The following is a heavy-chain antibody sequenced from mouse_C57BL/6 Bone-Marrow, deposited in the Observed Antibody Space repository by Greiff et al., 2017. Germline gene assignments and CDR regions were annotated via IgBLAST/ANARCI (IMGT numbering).Heavy chain of an antibody. Sequence: VQLQQSGPELVKPGASVKISCKASGYSFTDYNMNWVKQSNGKSLEWIGVLNPNYGTPSYNQKFKGKATLTVDHSSSTAYMQLNSLTSEDSAVYYCARWGDSSGSYAMDYWGQGTSVTVSS. CDR1: GYSFTDYN. D-gene: IGHD3-2*02. J-gene: IGHJ4*01. CDR3: ARWGDSSGSYAMDY. V-gene: IGHV1-39*01. CDR2: LNPNYGTP.